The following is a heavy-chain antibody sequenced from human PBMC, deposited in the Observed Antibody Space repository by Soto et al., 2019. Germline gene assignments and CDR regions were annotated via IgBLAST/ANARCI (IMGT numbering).Heavy chain of an antibody. J-gene: IGHJ6*02. CDR1: GYSFTSYW. V-gene: IGHV5-51*01. Sequence: PGESLKISCKGSGYSFTSYWIGWVRQMPGKGLEWMGIIYPGDSDTRYSPSFQGQVTISADKSISTAYLQWSSLKASDTAMYYCARQTYYYDSSGYSYYGMDVWGQGTTVTVSS. CDR3: ARQTYYYDSSGYSYYGMDV. D-gene: IGHD3-22*01. CDR2: IYPGDSDT.